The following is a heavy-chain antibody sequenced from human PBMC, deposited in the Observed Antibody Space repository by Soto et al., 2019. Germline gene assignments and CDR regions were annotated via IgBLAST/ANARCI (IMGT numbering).Heavy chain of an antibody. CDR3: ARDGIVVVPAGNYYYGMDV. CDR1: GFTFSSYA. CDR2: ISYDGSNK. D-gene: IGHD2-2*01. V-gene: IGHV3-30-3*01. Sequence: GGSLRLSCAASGFTFSSYAMHWVRQAPGKGLEWVAVISYDGSNKYYADSVKGRFTISRDNSKNTLYLQMNSLRAEDTAVYYCARDGIVVVPAGNYYYGMDVWGQGTTVTV. J-gene: IGHJ6*02.